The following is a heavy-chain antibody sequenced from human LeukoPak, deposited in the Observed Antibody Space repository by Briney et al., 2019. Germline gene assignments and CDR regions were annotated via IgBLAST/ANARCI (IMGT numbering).Heavy chain of an antibody. Sequence: GASVKVSCKASGFSLSNYVIIWLRQAPGQGLEWMGWISGYNGNTIYAQKLQGRVSMTTDTSTSTAYMELRSLRSDDTAVYYCAREGTRAAAGRNWFDPWGQGTLVTVSS. D-gene: IGHD6-13*01. J-gene: IGHJ5*02. CDR2: ISGYNGNT. V-gene: IGHV1-18*01. CDR1: GFSLSNYV. CDR3: AREGTRAAAGRNWFDP.